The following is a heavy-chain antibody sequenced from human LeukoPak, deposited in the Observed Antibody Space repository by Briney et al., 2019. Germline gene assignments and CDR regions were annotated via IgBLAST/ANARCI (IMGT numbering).Heavy chain of an antibody. J-gene: IGHJ3*02. Sequence: ASVKVSCKASGYTFTSYGISWVRQAPGQGLEWMGWSNAGNGNTKYSQKLQGRVTMTTDTSTSTAYMELRSLRSDDTAVYYCTRDLFDSSGYNACDIWGQGTMVTVSS. CDR1: GYTFTSYG. CDR3: TRDLFDSSGYNACDI. CDR2: SNAGNGNT. V-gene: IGHV1-18*01. D-gene: IGHD3-22*01.